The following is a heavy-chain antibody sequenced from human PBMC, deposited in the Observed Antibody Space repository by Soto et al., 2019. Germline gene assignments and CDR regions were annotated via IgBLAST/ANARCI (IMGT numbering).Heavy chain of an antibody. D-gene: IGHD6-13*01. V-gene: IGHV4-59*01. CDR2: IYYSGST. CDR1: GGSISSYY. J-gene: IGHJ5*02. CDR3: ARERYSRASKGWFDP. Sequence: PSETLSLTCTVSGGSISSYYWSWIRQPPGKGLEWIGYIYYSGSTNYNPSLKSRVTISVDTSKNQFSLKLSSVTAADTAVYYCARERYSRASKGWFDPWGQGTLVTVSS.